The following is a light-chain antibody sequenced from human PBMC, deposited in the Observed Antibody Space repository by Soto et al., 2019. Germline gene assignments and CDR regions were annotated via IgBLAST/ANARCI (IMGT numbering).Light chain of an antibody. V-gene: IGLV2-14*01. CDR3: TSYTKSSPLV. CDR1: SSDVGGYNF. Sequence: QSVLTQPPSASGSPGQSVTISCTGTSSDVGGYNFVSWFQQHPGKAPKLMIYEVSNRPSGVSNRFSGSKSGNTASLTISGLQAEDEADYYCTSYTKSSPLVFGVGTKVTV. CDR2: EVS. J-gene: IGLJ1*01.